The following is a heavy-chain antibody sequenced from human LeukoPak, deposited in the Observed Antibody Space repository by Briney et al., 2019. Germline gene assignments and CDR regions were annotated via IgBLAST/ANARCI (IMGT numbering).Heavy chain of an antibody. CDR1: GFTFSSYA. CDR2: ISYDGSNK. Sequence: AGGSLRLSCAASGFTFSSYAMHWVRQAPGKGLEWVAVISYDGSNKYYADSVKGRFTISRDNSKNTLYLQMNSLRAEDTAVYYCARVGGVIATLDYWGQGTLVTVSS. D-gene: IGHD3-16*02. V-gene: IGHV3-30-3*01. J-gene: IGHJ4*02. CDR3: ARVGGVIATLDY.